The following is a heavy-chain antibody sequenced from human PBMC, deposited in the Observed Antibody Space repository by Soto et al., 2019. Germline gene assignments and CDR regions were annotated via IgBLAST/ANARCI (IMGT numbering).Heavy chain of an antibody. V-gene: IGHV1-3*01. CDR3: ARGCAILRSGIAARPYYFDY. J-gene: IGHJ4*02. CDR1: GYTFTSYA. D-gene: IGHD6-6*01. CDR2: INAGNGNT. Sequence: GASVKVSCKASGYTFTSYAMHWVRQAPGQRLEWMGWINAGNGNTKYSQKFQGRVTITRDTSASTAYMELSSLRSEDTAVYYCARGCAILRSGIAARPYYFDYWGQGTLVTVSS.